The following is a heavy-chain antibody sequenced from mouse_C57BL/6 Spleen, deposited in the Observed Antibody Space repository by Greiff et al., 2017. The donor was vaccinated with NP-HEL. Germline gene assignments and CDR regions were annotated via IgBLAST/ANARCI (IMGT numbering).Heavy chain of an antibody. J-gene: IGHJ1*03. D-gene: IGHD1-1*01. Sequence: VQLQQPGAELVKPGASVKMSCKASGYTFTSYWITWVKQRPGQGLEWIGDIYPGSGSTNYNEKFKSKATLTVDTSSSTAYMQLSSLTSEDSAVYYCAREGTTVVARDCYFDVWGTGTTVTVSS. V-gene: IGHV1-55*01. CDR2: IYPGSGST. CDR1: GYTFTSYW. CDR3: AREGTTVVARDCYFDV.